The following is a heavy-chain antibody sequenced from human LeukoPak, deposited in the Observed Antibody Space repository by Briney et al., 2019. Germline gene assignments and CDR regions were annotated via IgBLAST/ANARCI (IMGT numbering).Heavy chain of an antibody. V-gene: IGHV3-21*01. D-gene: IGHD4-11*01. CDR1: GFTFNSCR. CDR2: ISSSSSYI. Sequence: GGSLRLSCAASGFTFNSCRMNWVRQAPGKGLEWVSSISSSSSYICYADSVKDRFTISRDNAKNSLYLQMNSLRAEDTAVYYCAKDRLKTSRNYFDCWGQGTLVTVSS. CDR3: AKDRLKTSRNYFDC. J-gene: IGHJ4*02.